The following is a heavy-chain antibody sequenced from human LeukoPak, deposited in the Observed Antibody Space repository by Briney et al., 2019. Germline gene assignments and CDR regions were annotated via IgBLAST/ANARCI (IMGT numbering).Heavy chain of an antibody. V-gene: IGHV1-46*01. J-gene: IGHJ5*02. D-gene: IGHD1-26*01. CDR1: GDTFSSYY. CDR2: INPSGGSI. Sequence: ASVKVSCKASGDTFSSYYMHWVRQAPGQGLEWMGIINPSGGSITYAQMFQGRVTMTGDMSTSTDYMELSSLRSEDTAIYYCARDNSVGDNAWWFDPWGQGTLVTVSS. CDR3: ARDNSVGDNAWWFDP.